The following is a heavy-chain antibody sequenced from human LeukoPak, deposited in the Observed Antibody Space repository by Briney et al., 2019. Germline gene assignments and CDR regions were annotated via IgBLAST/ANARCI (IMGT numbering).Heavy chain of an antibody. CDR3: ARQSSGPFDY. D-gene: IGHD3-10*01. V-gene: IGHV4-59*01. CDR1: GGSISSYY. J-gene: IGHJ4*02. Sequence: MPSETLSLTCTVSGGSISSYYWSWLRQPPGKGLEWIGYIYYSGSTNYNPSLKSRVTISVDTSKNQFSLKLSSVTAADTAVYYCARQSSGPFDYWGQGTLVTVSS. CDR2: IYYSGST.